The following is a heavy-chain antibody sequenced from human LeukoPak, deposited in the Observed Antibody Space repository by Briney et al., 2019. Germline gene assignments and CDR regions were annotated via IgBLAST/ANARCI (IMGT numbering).Heavy chain of an antibody. CDR2: INPNSGGT. CDR3: ARDHIAAAGTYNYYYGMDV. V-gene: IGHV1-2*02. D-gene: IGHD6-13*01. Sequence: ASVKVSCKASGYTFTGYYMHWVRQAPGQGLEWMGWINPNSGGTNYAQKFQGRVTMTRDTSMSTAYMELSRLRSDDTAVYYCARDHIAAAGTYNYYYGMDVWGQGTTVTVSS. CDR1: GYTFTGYY. J-gene: IGHJ6*02.